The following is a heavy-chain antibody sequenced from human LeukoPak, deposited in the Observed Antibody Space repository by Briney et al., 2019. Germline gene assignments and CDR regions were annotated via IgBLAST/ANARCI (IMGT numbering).Heavy chain of an antibody. CDR2: MNPNSGNT. V-gene: IGHV1-8*01. CDR3: AKVSPTLRYFDWSLSYYYYMDV. Sequence: ASVNVSCKASGYTFTSYDINWVRQAPGQGLEWMGWMNPNSGNTGYAQKFQGRVTMTRNTSISTAYMELSSLRSEDTAVYYCAKVSPTLRYFDWSLSYYYYMDVWGKGTTVTISS. D-gene: IGHD3-9*01. CDR1: GYTFTSYD. J-gene: IGHJ6*03.